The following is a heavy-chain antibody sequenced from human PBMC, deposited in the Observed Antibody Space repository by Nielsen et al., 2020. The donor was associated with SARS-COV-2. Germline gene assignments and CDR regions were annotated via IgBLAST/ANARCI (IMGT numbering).Heavy chain of an antibody. V-gene: IGHV4-59*01. CDR3: ARGIIAAAGKSWFDP. D-gene: IGHD6-13*01. Sequence: RQAPGKGLEWIGYIYYSGSTNYNPSLKSRVTISVDTSKNQFSLKLSSVTAADTAVYYCARGIIAAAGKSWFDPWGQGTLVTVSS. CDR2: IYYSGST. J-gene: IGHJ5*02.